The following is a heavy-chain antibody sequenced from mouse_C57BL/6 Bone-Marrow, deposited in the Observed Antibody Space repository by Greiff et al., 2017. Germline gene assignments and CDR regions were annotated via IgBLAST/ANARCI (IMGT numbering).Heavy chain of an antibody. V-gene: IGHV1-81*01. CDR1: GYTFTSYG. CDR3: ARGGSSGYWFAY. D-gene: IGHD3-2*02. Sequence: VQLQQSGAELARPGASVKLSCKASGYTFTSYGISWVKQRTGQGLEWIGEIYPRSGNTYYNGKFKGKATLTADKSSSTAYMELRSLTSEDSAVYFCARGGSSGYWFAYWGQGTLVTVSA. CDR2: IYPRSGNT. J-gene: IGHJ3*01.